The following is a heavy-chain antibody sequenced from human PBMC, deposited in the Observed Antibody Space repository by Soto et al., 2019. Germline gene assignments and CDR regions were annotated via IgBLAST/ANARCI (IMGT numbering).Heavy chain of an antibody. CDR3: ARDWGAAGTRMDV. CDR2: ISSSGTTI. J-gene: IGHJ6*02. Sequence: LRLSCAASGFTFSSYEMNWVRQSPGKGLEWVSYISSSGTTIYYADSVKGRFTISRDNAKNSLYLQMNSLRAEDTAVYYCARDWGAAGTRMDVWGQGTTVTVSS. D-gene: IGHD6-13*01. CDR1: GFTFSSYE. V-gene: IGHV3-48*03.